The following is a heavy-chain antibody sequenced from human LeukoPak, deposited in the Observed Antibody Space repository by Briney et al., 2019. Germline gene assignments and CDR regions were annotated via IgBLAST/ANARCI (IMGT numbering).Heavy chain of an antibody. CDR1: GYTFTSYG. J-gene: IGHJ4*02. CDR2: ITAYNGNT. V-gene: IGHV1-18*01. D-gene: IGHD3-10*01. CDR3: ARDETMVQGVIYGLPDY. Sequence: ASVKVSCKASGYTFTSYGISWVRQAPGQGLEWMGGITAYNGNTNYAQKLQGRVTKTTDTSTSTAYMELRSLRSDDTAVYYCARDETMVQGVIYGLPDYWGQGTLVTVSS.